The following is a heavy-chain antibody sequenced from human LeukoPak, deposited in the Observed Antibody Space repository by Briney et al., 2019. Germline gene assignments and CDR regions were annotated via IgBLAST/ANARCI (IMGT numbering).Heavy chain of an antibody. V-gene: IGHV3-21*01. Sequence: GGSLRLSCEASGFTFTTYSMTWVRQAPGKGLEWVSIISSGSSAIFSADALKGRFTISRDDAKNLLYLDMNSLRAEDTAVYYCARERSGSQDFDYWGQGTLVTVSS. D-gene: IGHD1-26*01. CDR1: GFTFTTYS. CDR3: ARERSGSQDFDY. CDR2: ISSGSSAI. J-gene: IGHJ4*02.